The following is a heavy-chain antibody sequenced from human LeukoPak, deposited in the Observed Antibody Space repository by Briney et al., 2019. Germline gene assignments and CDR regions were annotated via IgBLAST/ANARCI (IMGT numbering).Heavy chain of an antibody. D-gene: IGHD3-22*01. CDR2: ISWNSGRK. Sequence: GRSLRLSCAASGFTFDDYAMHWVRQAPGKGPEWVSGISWNSGRKGYADSVKGRFTISRDNAKNSLFLQMNSLRAEDTAVYYCARGYDSSGYYWLNYFDYWGQGTLVTVSS. V-gene: IGHV3-9*01. CDR1: GFTFDDYA. CDR3: ARGYDSSGYYWLNYFDY. J-gene: IGHJ4*02.